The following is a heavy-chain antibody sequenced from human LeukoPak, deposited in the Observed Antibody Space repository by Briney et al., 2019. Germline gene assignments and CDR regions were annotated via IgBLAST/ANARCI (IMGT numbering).Heavy chain of an antibody. CDR3: ARGGYYYDRSPCDY. D-gene: IGHD3-22*01. J-gene: IGHJ4*02. V-gene: IGHV3-74*01. Sequence: GGSLSLSCAASGFTFISYWMHWVRQAPGKGLVWVSRINSDGSSTSYADSVKGRFTISRDNAKNTLYLQMNSLRAEDTAVYYCARGGYYYDRSPCDYWGQGTLVTVSS. CDR2: INSDGSST. CDR1: GFTFISYW.